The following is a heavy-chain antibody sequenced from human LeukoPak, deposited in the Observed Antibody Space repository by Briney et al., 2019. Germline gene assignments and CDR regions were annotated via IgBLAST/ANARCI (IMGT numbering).Heavy chain of an antibody. Sequence: SETLSLTCTVSGGSISSGDYYWSWIRQPPGKGLEWIGYIYYSGSTYYNPSLKSRVTISVDTSKNQFSLKLSSVTAADTAVYYCGRVRRYSSSPDYWGQGTLVTVSS. CDR3: GRVRRYSSSPDY. J-gene: IGHJ4*02. CDR1: GGSISSGDYY. D-gene: IGHD6-13*01. CDR2: IYYSGST. V-gene: IGHV4-30-4*01.